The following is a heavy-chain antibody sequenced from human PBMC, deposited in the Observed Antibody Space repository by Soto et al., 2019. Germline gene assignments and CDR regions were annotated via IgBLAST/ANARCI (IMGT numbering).Heavy chain of an antibody. J-gene: IGHJ4*02. CDR2: IYYSGST. Sequence: SETLSLTCTVSGGSISSSSYYWGWIRQPPGKGLEWIGSIYYSGSTYYNPSLKSRVTISVDTSKNQFSLRLTSVTAADTAVYYCALRSMAVVPEYSGEGTLVTVSS. D-gene: IGHD3-22*01. CDR1: GGSISSSSYY. V-gene: IGHV4-39*07. CDR3: ALRSMAVVPEY.